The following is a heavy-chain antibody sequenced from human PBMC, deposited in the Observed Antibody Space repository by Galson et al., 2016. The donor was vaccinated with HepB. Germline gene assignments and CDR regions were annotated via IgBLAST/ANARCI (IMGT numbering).Heavy chain of an antibody. J-gene: IGHJ6*02. CDR1: GFTFSSYA. Sequence: SLRLSCAASGFTFSSYAMSWVRQAPGKGLEWVSAANAGDSNTYYIDSVKGRFTISRDNSQRTVSLQMDSPRAEDTAVYYCARRTTGTIWSVDIWGQGTTVTVSS. CDR2: ANAGDSNT. D-gene: IGHD1-1*01. V-gene: IGHV3-23*01. CDR3: ARRTTGTIWSVDI.